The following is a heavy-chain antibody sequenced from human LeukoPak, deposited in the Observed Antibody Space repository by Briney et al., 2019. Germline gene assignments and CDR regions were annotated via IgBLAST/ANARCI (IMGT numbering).Heavy chain of an antibody. CDR3: ARVDTAMDNFDY. D-gene: IGHD5-18*01. CDR1: GGSISSSSYY. Sequence: SETLSLTCTVSGGSISSSSYYWGWIRQPPGKGLEWIGSIYYSGSTYYNPSLKSRVTISVDTSKNQFSLQLNSVTPEDTAVYYCARVDTAMDNFDYWGQGTLVTVSS. V-gene: IGHV4-39*01. J-gene: IGHJ4*02. CDR2: IYYSGST.